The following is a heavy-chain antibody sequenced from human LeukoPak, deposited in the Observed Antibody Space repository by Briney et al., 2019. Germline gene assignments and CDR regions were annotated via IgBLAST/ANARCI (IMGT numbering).Heavy chain of an antibody. CDR3: ARDGILGSHDC. CDR2: INNDGSGT. CDR1: GFTFSSDL. J-gene: IGHJ4*02. Sequence: PGGSLRLSCAASGFTFSSDLMHWVRQTPGKGLGWVSRINNDGSGTSYADSVKGRFTIYRDNAKNQLYLRMSSLRAEDMAVYSCARDGILGSHDCWGQGHLVTASS. V-gene: IGHV3-74*01. D-gene: IGHD3-3*02.